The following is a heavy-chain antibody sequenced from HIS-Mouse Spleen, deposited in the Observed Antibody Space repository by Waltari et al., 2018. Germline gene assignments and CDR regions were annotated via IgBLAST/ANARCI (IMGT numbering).Heavy chain of an antibody. CDR2: IYYSGRT. J-gene: IGHJ4*02. Sequence: QLQLQESGPGLVKPSETLSLTCTVSGGSISSSSYYWGWIRQPPGEGLEWIGSIYYSGRTHYTPSLKSRVTISVDTSKNQFSLKLSSVTAADTAVYYCARDRELYFDYWGQGTLVTVSS. CDR1: GGSISSSSYY. CDR3: ARDRELYFDY. D-gene: IGHD1-26*01. V-gene: IGHV4-39*07.